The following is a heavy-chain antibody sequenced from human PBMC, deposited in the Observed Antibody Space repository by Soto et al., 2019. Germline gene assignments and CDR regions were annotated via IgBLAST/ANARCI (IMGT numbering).Heavy chain of an antibody. J-gene: IGHJ4*02. Sequence: EVQLLESGGGLVQPGGSLRLSCAASGFTFSSYEMNWVRQAPGKGLEWVSGITGSGRDTYYADSVKGRFTISRDNSKNMVFLQMNSLRAEDTALYYCAKNGLDNSPSAIDSWGPGTLVTVSS. CDR2: ITGSGRDT. CDR3: AKNGLDNSPSAIDS. CDR1: GFTFSSYE. V-gene: IGHV3-23*01. D-gene: IGHD2-8*01.